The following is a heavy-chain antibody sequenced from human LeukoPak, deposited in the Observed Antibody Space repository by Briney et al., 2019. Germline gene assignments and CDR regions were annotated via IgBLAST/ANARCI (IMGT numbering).Heavy chain of an antibody. Sequence: GGSLRLSRAASGFTFSNAWMSWVPQAPGKGLEWVGRIKSKTDGGTTDYAAPVKGRFTISRDDSKNTLYLQMNSLKTEDTAVYYCTTDFAGSYYYYGMDVWGQGTTVTVSS. CDR1: GFTFSNAW. CDR3: TTDFAGSYYYYGMDV. V-gene: IGHV3-15*01. J-gene: IGHJ6*02. D-gene: IGHD1-26*01. CDR2: IKSKTDGGTT.